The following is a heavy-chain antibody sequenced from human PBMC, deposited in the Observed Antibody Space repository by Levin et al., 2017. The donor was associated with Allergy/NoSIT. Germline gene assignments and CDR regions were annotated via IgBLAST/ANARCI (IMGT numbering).Heavy chain of an antibody. Sequence: PGGSLRLSCAASGFTFSNYWMHWVRQAPGKGLEWVSRIVNDGSATAYADSVKGRFTISRDDAKNTVYLQMNSLRAEDTALYYCARGVAGMSYGDNWGQGTLVTVSS. CDR1: GFTFSNYW. J-gene: IGHJ4*02. V-gene: IGHV3-74*01. D-gene: IGHD5-18*01. CDR2: IVNDGSAT. CDR3: ARGVAGMSYGDN.